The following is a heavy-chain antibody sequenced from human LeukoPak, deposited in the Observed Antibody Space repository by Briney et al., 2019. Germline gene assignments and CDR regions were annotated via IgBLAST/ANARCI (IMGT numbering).Heavy chain of an antibody. V-gene: IGHV4-59*08. CDR3: ARARRDGLDY. D-gene: IGHD5-24*01. CDR1: GGSISNYY. CDR2: IYYTGTT. J-gene: IGHJ4*02. Sequence: SETLSLTCTVSGGSISNYYWNWIRQPPGKGLEWIGYIYYTGTTDYNPSLKSRVTMSIDMSKNQFSLKLSSVTAADTAVYYCARARRDGLDYWGQGTLVTVSS.